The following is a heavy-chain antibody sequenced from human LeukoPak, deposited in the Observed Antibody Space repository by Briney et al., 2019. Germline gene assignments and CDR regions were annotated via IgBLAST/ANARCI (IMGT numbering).Heavy chain of an antibody. CDR3: ATLEGYDSSGYSDY. CDR1: GFTFSSYG. V-gene: IGHV3-33*01. J-gene: IGHJ4*02. Sequence: PGGSLRLSCAASGFTFSSYGMHWVRQAPGKGLEWVAVIWYDGSNKYYADSVKGRFTISRDNSKNTLYLQMNSLRAEDTAVYYCATLEGYDSSGYSDYWGQGTLVTVSS. CDR2: IWYDGSNK. D-gene: IGHD3-22*01.